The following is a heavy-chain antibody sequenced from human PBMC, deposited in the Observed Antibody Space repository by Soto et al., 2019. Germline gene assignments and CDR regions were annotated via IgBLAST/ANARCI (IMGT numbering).Heavy chain of an antibody. CDR2: ISGSGGYT. CDR1: GFTFSSYA. CDR3: ATMWLDSRSIIAVAGYFDY. J-gene: IGHJ4*02. D-gene: IGHD6-19*01. V-gene: IGHV3-23*01. Sequence: EVQLLESGGGLVQPGGSLRLSCAASGFTFSSYAMSWVRQAPGKGLEWVSAISGSGGYTYYADSVKGLFTILRDNSKHTLYLPMSSLRAEGAAVYYRATMWLDSRSIIAVAGYFDYWGQGILVAVSS.